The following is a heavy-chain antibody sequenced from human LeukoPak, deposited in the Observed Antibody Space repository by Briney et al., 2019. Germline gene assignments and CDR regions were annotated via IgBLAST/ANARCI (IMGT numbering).Heavy chain of an antibody. CDR3: ARGRGVPPYYYYYYYMDV. CDR1: GGSFSGYY. V-gene: IGHV4-34*01. D-gene: IGHD3-10*01. J-gene: IGHJ6*03. CDR2: INHSGST. Sequence: SETLSLTCAVYGGSFSGYYWSWIRQPPGKGLEWIGEINHSGSTNYNPSLKSRVTISVDTSKNQFSLKLSSVTAADTAVYYCARGRGVPPYYYYYYYMDVWGKGTTVTVSS.